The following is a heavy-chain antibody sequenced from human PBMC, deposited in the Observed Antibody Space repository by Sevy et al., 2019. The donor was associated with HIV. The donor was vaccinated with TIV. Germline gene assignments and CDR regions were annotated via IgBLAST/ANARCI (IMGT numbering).Heavy chain of an antibody. CDR2: ISNSSSYK. J-gene: IGHJ3*02. CDR3: ARDSASSTSCYIGGRKCDAFDI. CDR1: GFTFSSHS. Sequence: GVLRPSCSAPGFTFSSHSMNLVRQAPGKGPEWVLSISNSSSYKYYADSVKGRFTIPRDNAKNSLYLQMNSLRAEDTAVYYCARDSASSTSCYIGGRKCDAFDIWGQGTMVTVSS. D-gene: IGHD2-2*02. V-gene: IGHV3-21*01.